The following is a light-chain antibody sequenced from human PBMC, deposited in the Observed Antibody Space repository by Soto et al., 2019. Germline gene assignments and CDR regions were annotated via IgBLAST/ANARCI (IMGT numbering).Light chain of an antibody. CDR1: ALPDQY. CDR3: QSADSSFTYVV. J-gene: IGLJ2*01. Sequence: SYELTQPPSVSVSPGQTARITCSGDALPDQYSYWYQRKPGQAPVLIIFKDTERPSGIPERFSGSSSGTTVTLTISGVQAEDEADYYCQSADSSFTYVVFGGGTKVTVL. CDR2: KDT. V-gene: IGLV3-25*03.